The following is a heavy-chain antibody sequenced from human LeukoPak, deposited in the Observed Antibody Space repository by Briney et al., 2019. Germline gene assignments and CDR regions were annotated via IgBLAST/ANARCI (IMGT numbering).Heavy chain of an antibody. V-gene: IGHV3-53*01. D-gene: IGHD2-15*01. CDR3: AREDCSGGSCYVDY. Sequence: GGSLRLSCAASGFTVSSNYMSWVRQAPGKGLEWVSVIYSGGSTYYADSVKGRFTISRDNSKNTLYLQMNSLRAEDTAVHYCAREDCSGGSCYVDYWGQGTLVTVSS. CDR1: GFTVSSNY. J-gene: IGHJ4*02. CDR2: IYSGGST.